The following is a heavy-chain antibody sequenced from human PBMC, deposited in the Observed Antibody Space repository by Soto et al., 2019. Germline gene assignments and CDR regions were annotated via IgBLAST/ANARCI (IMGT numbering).Heavy chain of an antibody. CDR3: ARDDIVVRGVIHPRPPLRDYYGMDV. CDR1: GFTFSSYG. D-gene: IGHD3-10*01. V-gene: IGHV3-33*01. Sequence: GGSLRLSCAASGFTFSSYGMHWVRQAPGKGLEWVAVIWYDGSNKYYADSVKGRFTISRDNSKNTLYLQMNSLRAEDTAVYYCARDDIVVRGVIHPRPPLRDYYGMDVWGQGTTVTVAS. J-gene: IGHJ6*02. CDR2: IWYDGSNK.